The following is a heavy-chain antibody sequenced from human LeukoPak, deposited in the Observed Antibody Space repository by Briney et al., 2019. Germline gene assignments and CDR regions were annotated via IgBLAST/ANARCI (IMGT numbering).Heavy chain of an antibody. CDR3: ARHDLAVAGNAHYFLH. Sequence: SETLSLTCTVSGGSVSSGSYYWSWIRQPPGKGLEWIGYIYYTGSTDSNPSLKSRVTISVETPKNQFSLKLSSVTAADTAIYYCARHDLAVAGNAHYFLHWGQGTLVTVSS. D-gene: IGHD6-19*01. CDR1: GGSVSSGSYY. V-gene: IGHV4-61*01. J-gene: IGHJ1*01. CDR2: IYYTGST.